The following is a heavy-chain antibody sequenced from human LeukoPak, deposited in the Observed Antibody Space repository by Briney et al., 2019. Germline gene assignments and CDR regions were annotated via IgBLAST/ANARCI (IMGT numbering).Heavy chain of an antibody. J-gene: IGHJ4*02. CDR1: GFTFSSYD. CDR2: IGTAGDT. V-gene: IGHV3-13*01. CDR3: VRSGWYEGFDY. D-gene: IGHD6-19*01. Sequence: GGSLGLSCAASGFTFSSYDMHWVRQATGKGLEWVSAIGTAGDTYYPGSVKGRFTISRENAKNSLYLQMNSLRAGDTAVYYCVRSGWYEGFDYWGQGTLVTVSS.